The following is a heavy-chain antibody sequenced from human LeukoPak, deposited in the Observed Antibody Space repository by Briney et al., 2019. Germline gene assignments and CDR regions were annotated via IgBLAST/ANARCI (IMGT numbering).Heavy chain of an antibody. CDR2: IYISGST. Sequence: PSETLSLTCTVSGGSISSGSYYWSWIRQPAGKGLEWIGRIYISGSTNYNPSLKSRVTISVDTSKNQFSLKLSSVTAADTAVYYCARERGSLTGYLSIGYWGQGTLVTASS. V-gene: IGHV4-61*02. CDR1: GGSISSGSYY. J-gene: IGHJ4*02. D-gene: IGHD3-9*01. CDR3: ARERGSLTGYLSIGY.